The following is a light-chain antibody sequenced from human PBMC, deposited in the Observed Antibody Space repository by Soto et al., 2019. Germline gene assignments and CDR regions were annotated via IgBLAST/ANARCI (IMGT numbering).Light chain of an antibody. Sequence: DIQMTQSPSSVSASVGDRVTITCRASQDIRNWLVWYQQKPGKVPKLLIYDASNLESGAPSRFRGSGYGAEFTLTITSLQPEDSATYYCQQTTSFPLTFGGGTKVEIK. CDR2: DAS. J-gene: IGKJ4*01. CDR1: QDIRNW. CDR3: QQTTSFPLT. V-gene: IGKV1D-12*01.